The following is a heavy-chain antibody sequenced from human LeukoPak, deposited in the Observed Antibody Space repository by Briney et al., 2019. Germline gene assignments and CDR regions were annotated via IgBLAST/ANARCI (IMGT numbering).Heavy chain of an antibody. D-gene: IGHD1-26*01. Sequence: PGGSLRLSCAASGFTFSSYSMNWVRQAPGKGLEWVSVIYSGGSTYYADSVKGRFTISRDNSKNTLYLQMNSLRAEDTAVYYCARSAGATRMYFDYWGQGTLVTVSS. CDR3: ARSAGATRMYFDY. J-gene: IGHJ4*02. V-gene: IGHV3-53*01. CDR1: GFTFSSYS. CDR2: IYSGGST.